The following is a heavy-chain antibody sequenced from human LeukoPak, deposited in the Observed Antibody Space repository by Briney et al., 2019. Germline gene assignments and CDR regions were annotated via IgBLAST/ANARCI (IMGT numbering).Heavy chain of an antibody. D-gene: IGHD3-22*01. Sequence: SETLSLTCAVYGGSFSGYYWSWIRQPPGKGLEWIGEINHSGSTNYNPSLKSRVAISVDTSKNQFSLRLHSVTAADTAVYYCARSPRYYDSSGPLVLFDYWGQGTLVTVSS. CDR1: GGSFSGYY. J-gene: IGHJ4*02. CDR2: INHSGST. V-gene: IGHV4-34*01. CDR3: ARSPRYYDSSGPLVLFDY.